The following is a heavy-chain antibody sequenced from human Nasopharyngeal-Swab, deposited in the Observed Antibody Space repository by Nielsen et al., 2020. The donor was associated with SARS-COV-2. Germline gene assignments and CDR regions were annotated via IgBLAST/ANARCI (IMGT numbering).Heavy chain of an antibody. CDR2: IYYSGST. V-gene: IGHV4-39*01. Sequence: WIRQPPGKGLEWIGSIYYSGSTHYNPSLKSRVTISVDTSKNQFSLKLSSVTAADTAVYYCARHALVTKDFDYWGQGTLVTVSS. D-gene: IGHD4-17*01. J-gene: IGHJ4*02. CDR3: ARHALVTKDFDY.